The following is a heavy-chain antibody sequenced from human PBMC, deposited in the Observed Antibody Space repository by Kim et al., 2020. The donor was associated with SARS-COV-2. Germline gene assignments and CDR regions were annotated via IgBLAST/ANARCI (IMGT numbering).Heavy chain of an antibody. J-gene: IGHJ4*02. CDR3: AKGDGSGGSRNPCQFDY. CDR1: GFTFSSYA. D-gene: IGHD2-15*01. CDR2: ISGSGGST. Sequence: GGSLRLSCAASGFTFSSYAMSWVRQAPGKGLEWVSAISGSGGSTYYADSVKGRFTISRDNSKNTLYLQMNSLRAEDTAVYYCAKGDGSGGSRNPCQFDYWGQGTLVTVSS. V-gene: IGHV3-23*01.